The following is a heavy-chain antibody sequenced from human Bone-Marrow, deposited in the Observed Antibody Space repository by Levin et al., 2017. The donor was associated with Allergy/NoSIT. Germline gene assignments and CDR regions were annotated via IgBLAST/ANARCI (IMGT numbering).Heavy chain of an antibody. D-gene: IGHD3-10*01. V-gene: IGHV3-21*06. CDR3: ARIAPETGNNYGTGNYDY. CDR2: ITTNATYV. Sequence: GGSLRLSCAASGFTFSSSSMSWVRQAPGKGLEWVSSITTNATYVNYADSVKGRFTISRDNTKNSLHLQMNSLRAEDTAVYYCARIAPETGNNYGTGNYDYWGQGTLVTV. J-gene: IGHJ4*02. CDR1: GFTFSSSS.